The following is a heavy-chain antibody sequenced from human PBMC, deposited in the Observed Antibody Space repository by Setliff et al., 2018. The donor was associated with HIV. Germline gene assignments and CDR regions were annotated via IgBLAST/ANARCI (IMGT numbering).Heavy chain of an antibody. CDR3: ARDAVPHCSDASCYGRGAFDV. Sequence: ASVKVSCKASGYSFTTHDINWVRQSPGQGLEWMGWMNPDSGNTFYAQKFQGRVTITADESTSTAYMELSSLRSSDTAVYYCARDAVPHCSDASCYGRGAFDVWGQGTLVTVSS. J-gene: IGHJ3*01. CDR1: GYSFTTHD. V-gene: IGHV1-8*03. CDR2: MNPDSGNT. D-gene: IGHD2-2*01.